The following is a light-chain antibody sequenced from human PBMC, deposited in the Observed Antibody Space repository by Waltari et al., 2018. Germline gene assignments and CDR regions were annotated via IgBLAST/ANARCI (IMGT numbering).Light chain of an antibody. CDR3: SSYAGSXSYV. J-gene: IGLJ1*01. CDR2: EVS. V-gene: IGLV2-8*01. CDR1: SSDVGGYNY. Sequence: QXALTQPPSASGSPGQSVTISCTGTSSDVGGYNYVSWYQQHPGKAPKLMIYEVSKRPSGVXXRXSGSKSGXXASLTVSGLQAEDEADYYCSSYAGSXSYVFGTGTKVTVL.